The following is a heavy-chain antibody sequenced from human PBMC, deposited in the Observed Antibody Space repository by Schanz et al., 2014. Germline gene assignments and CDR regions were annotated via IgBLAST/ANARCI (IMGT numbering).Heavy chain of an antibody. J-gene: IGHJ6*02. CDR1: GFSFSNCA. CDR3: AKSGYCRSTSCYQYNYYGLDV. D-gene: IGHD2-2*03. CDR2: ISGFGTGA. V-gene: IGHV3-23*01. Sequence: EEQLLESGGALVQPEGSLRLSCAASGFSFSNCALVWVRQPPGKGLEWISGISGFGTGAYYADSVKGRFSISRDNSKNTLYLQMDSLRAEDTAVYYCAKSGYCRSTSCYQYNYYGLDVWGQGTTVTVSS.